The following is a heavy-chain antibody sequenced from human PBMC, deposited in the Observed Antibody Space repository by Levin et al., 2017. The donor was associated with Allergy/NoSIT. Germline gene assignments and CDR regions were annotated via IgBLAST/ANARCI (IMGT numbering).Heavy chain of an antibody. CDR2: ISYDGSNK. J-gene: IGHJ4*02. CDR3: ARLARPAMATAPFDY. D-gene: IGHD5-18*01. Sequence: GESLKISCAASGFTFSSYAMHWVRQAPGKGLEWVAVISYDGSNKYYADSVKGRFTISRDNSKNTLYLQMNSLRAEDTAVYYCARLARPAMATAPFDYWGQGTLVTVSS. CDR1: GFTFSSYA. V-gene: IGHV3-30-3*01.